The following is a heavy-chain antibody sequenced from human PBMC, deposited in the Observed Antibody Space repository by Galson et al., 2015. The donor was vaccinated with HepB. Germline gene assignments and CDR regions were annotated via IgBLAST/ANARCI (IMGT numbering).Heavy chain of an antibody. CDR1: GFSFNTHW. J-gene: IGHJ4*02. V-gene: IGHV5-51*03. CDR3: ARTYSSGWDYRYFFDY. D-gene: IGHD6-19*01. Sequence: QSGAEVKKPGESLKISCKGSGFSFNTHWIGWVRQMPGKGLEWMGIIYPGDSHTRYSPSFQGQVTISADKSISTAYVQWSSLKASDTAMYHCARTYSSGWDYRYFFDYWGQGTLVTVSS. CDR2: IYPGDSHT.